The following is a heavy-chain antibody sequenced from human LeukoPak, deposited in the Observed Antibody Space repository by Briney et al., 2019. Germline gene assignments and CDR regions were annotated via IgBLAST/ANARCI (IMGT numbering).Heavy chain of an antibody. J-gene: IGHJ4*02. Sequence: RTGGSLRLSCAASGFTFNKYWMHWVRQAPGKGLEWVANIKQDGSEKYYVDSVKGRFTISRDNAKNSLYLQMNSLRAEDTAVYYCARRGAGDDYWGQGTLVTVSS. CDR1: GFTFNKYW. CDR3: ARRGAGDDY. CDR2: IKQDGSEK. D-gene: IGHD3-10*01. V-gene: IGHV3-7*01.